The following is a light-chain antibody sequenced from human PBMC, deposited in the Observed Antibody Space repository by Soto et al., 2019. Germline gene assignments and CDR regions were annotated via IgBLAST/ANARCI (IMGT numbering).Light chain of an antibody. CDR1: QSIVTY. J-gene: IGKJ1*01. V-gene: IGKV1-39*01. CDR2: AAS. Sequence: DIQMTQSPSSLSASVGDRVTITCRASQSIVTYLNWYLQKPGKAPKLLIYAASNLQSGVPSRFSGSGSGTDFTLTNSSLQPEDFATYFCQQSYSTPPWTFGQGTKVDIK. CDR3: QQSYSTPPWT.